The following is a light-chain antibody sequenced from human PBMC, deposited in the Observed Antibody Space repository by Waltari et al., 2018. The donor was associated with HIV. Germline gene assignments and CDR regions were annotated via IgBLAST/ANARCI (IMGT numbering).Light chain of an antibody. CDR2: DAS. Sequence: EIVLTQSPATLSSSPGERATLSCRASHSVGTSSAWYQQKPGQPHRLLISDASKRAPGIPARFSGSGSETDFTLTISSLEPKDFAVYYCQQLRNWLTFGGGTKVEIK. CDR3: QQLRNWLT. CDR1: HSVGTS. V-gene: IGKV3-11*01. J-gene: IGKJ4*01.